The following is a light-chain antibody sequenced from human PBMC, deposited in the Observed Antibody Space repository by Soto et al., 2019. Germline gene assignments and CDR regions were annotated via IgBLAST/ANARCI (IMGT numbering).Light chain of an antibody. V-gene: IGKV3-20*01. CDR2: GAS. J-gene: IGKJ1*01. CDR3: QQFGSSSWT. CDR1: QSVSSSY. Sequence: ESVLTQSPGTLSLSPGEKATLSCRASQSVSSSYLAWYQQKPGQAPRLLIYGASSRATGIPDRFSSSGSGTDFTLTVSRLEAEDFAVYYCQQFGSSSWTFGQGTKVEIK.